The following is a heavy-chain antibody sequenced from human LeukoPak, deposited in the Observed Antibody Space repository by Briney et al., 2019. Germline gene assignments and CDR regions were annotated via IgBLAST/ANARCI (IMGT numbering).Heavy chain of an antibody. D-gene: IGHD2-15*01. CDR2: IYTSVST. V-gene: IGHV4-4*07. J-gene: IGHJ6*02. CDR1: GGSISSYY. Sequence: SETLSLTCTVSGGSISSYYWSWIRQPAGKGLEWIGRIYTSVSTNYNPSLNSRVTMSVDTSKNQFSLKLSSVTAADTAVYYCARGPRNCSGGSCYSSWGPYYYGMDVWGQGTTVTVSS. CDR3: ARGPRNCSGGSCYSSWGPYYYGMDV.